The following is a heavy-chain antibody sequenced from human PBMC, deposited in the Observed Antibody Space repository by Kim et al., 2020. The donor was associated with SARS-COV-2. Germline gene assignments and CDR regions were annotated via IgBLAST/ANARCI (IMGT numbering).Heavy chain of an antibody. CDR3: ARVRVPWAVAGTPADY. D-gene: IGHD6-19*01. Sequence: GGSLRLSCAASGFTFSSYGMHWVRQAPGKGLEWVAVISYDGSNIQYGDSVKGRITISRDNSQNTLYLQMNSLRPEDTAVYYCARVRVPWAVAGTPADYWGQGTLVTVSS. J-gene: IGHJ4*02. V-gene: IGHV3-30*03. CDR2: ISYDGSNI. CDR1: GFTFSSYG.